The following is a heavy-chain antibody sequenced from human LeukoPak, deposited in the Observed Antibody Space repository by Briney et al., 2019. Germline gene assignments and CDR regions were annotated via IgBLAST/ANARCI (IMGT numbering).Heavy chain of an antibody. CDR1: GDSITSNSYF. D-gene: IGHD6-13*01. CDR3: ARHASIAATGTVWFDP. V-gene: IGHV4-39*01. CDR2: IYYSGST. J-gene: IGHJ5*02. Sequence: PSETLSLTCTVSGDSITSNSYFWGWIRQPPGKGLEWIGSIYYSGSTYYNPSLKSRVTISVDTSKNQFSLKLSSVTAADTAVYYCARHASIAATGTVWFDPWGQGTLVTVSS.